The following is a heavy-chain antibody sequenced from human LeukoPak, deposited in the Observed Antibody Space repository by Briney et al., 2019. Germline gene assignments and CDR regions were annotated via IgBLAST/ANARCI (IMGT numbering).Heavy chain of an antibody. CDR2: IIPIFGTA. CDR1: GYTFTSYA. J-gene: IGHJ5*02. CDR3: ARGITMVRGAHKRKNWFDP. V-gene: IGHV1-8*01. D-gene: IGHD3-10*01. Sequence: ASVKVSCKASGYTFTSYAISWVRQAPGQGLEWMGGIIPIFGTANYAQKFQGRVTMTRNTSISTAYMELSSLRSEDTAVYYCARGITMVRGAHKRKNWFDPWGQGTLVTVSS.